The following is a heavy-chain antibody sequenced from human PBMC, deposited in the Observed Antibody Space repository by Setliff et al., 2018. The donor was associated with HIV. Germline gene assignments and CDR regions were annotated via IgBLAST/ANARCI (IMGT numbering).Heavy chain of an antibody. J-gene: IGHJ2*01. CDR1: GGSINSGTYY. CDR3: ARGAEYPNWYFDL. Sequence: VSGGSINSGTYYWSWIRQPAGKGLEWIGRVYNSGSANYNPSLTSRVTMPVDTSKNQFSLNLNSLTAADTAIYYCARGAEYPNWYFDLWGRGTLVTVSS. CDR2: VYNSGSA. V-gene: IGHV4-61*02.